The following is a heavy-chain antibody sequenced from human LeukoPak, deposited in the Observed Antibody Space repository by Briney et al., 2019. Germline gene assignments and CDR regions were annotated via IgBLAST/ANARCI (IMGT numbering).Heavy chain of an antibody. CDR3: ARQTTGIAAADY. CDR2: INPNNDDT. J-gene: IGHJ4*02. CDR1: GYTFNGYY. Sequence: ASVKVSCKSSGYTFNGYYMHWVRQAPGQGLEWMGWINPNNDDTNYAEKFQGRVTMTTDTSTSTAYMELRSLRSDDTAVYYCARQTTGIAAADYWGQGTLVTVSS. V-gene: IGHV1-2*02. D-gene: IGHD6-13*01.